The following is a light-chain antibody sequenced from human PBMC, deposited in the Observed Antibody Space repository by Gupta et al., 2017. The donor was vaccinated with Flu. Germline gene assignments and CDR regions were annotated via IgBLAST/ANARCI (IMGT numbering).Light chain of an antibody. CDR1: NTVRDSENNTNY. CDR3: LQYSSSPYT. V-gene: IGKV4-1*01. J-gene: IGKJ2*01. Sequence: LGLTASIRDRVSNTVRDSENNTNYLAWYQHKAGQAPKVLIYWASTRESGVPERFSGSGSGTDFTLTISSLQAEDFAAYYCLQYSSSPYTFGQGTKLEIK. CDR2: WAS.